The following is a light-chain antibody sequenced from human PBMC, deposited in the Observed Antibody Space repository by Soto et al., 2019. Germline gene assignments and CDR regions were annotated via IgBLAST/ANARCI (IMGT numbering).Light chain of an antibody. CDR3: XXXXXXPPIT. J-gene: IGKJ5*01. CDR2: GAS. V-gene: IGKV3-15*01. CDR1: QSVSSN. Sequence: EIVMTQSPATLSVSPGERXXLSCRASQSVSSNLAWYQQKPGQTPRLLIYGASTRATGIPARFSGSGSGTEFTLTISSLXSXXXXXXXXXXXXXXPPITFGPGT.